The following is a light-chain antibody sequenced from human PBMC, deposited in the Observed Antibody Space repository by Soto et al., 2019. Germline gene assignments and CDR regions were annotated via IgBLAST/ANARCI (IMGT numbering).Light chain of an antibody. CDR2: DTF. Sequence: DIQMTQSPSSLSASVGDRVSITCRASQSISSWLAWYQQKPGKAPKLLMFDTFSLESGVPSRFSGSRSGTEFTLTISSLQPDDYATYYCQQYNSYPWTFGQGTKVEIK. V-gene: IGKV1-5*01. J-gene: IGKJ1*01. CDR3: QQYNSYPWT. CDR1: QSISSW.